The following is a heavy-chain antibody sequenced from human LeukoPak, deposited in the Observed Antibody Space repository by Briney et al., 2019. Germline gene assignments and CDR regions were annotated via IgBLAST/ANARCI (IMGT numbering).Heavy chain of an antibody. Sequence: GGSLRLSCAASGFTFSNYWMSWVRQAPEKGLEWVANIKQDGSQKNYVDSVKGRFSISRDNAKNSLYLQMNSLRAGDSAVYYCARDGYYGSGSPMDVWGQGTTITVSS. D-gene: IGHD3-10*01. CDR1: GFTFSNYW. CDR3: ARDGYYGSGSPMDV. CDR2: IKQDGSQK. V-gene: IGHV3-7*04. J-gene: IGHJ6*02.